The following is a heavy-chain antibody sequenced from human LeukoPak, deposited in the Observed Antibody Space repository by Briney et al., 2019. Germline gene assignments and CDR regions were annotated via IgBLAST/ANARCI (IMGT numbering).Heavy chain of an antibody. D-gene: IGHD2/OR15-2a*01. CDR2: VYHTGNT. Sequence: SETLSLTCTVSGASIISSYWSWIRQPPGKGLEWIGYVYHTGNTDYNPSLRSRVTISLDTSKSHFTLSLSSATAAGTAVYFCARHPFSNPFDFWGRGTLVTVSS. V-gene: IGHV4-59*08. CDR3: ARHPFSNPFDF. J-gene: IGHJ4*02. CDR1: GASIISSY.